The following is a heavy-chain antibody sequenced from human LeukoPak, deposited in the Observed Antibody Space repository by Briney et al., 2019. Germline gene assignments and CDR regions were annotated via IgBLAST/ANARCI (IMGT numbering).Heavy chain of an antibody. D-gene: IGHD1-26*01. Sequence: GGSLRLSCATSGFTFTEYWMTWVRQAPGKGLDWVSIITNDSDDTKYADSVRGRFTISRDNSKNTVFLQMNTLRVDDTAVYYCVKGVGPRAPNGRVFEYWGQGALVTVSS. J-gene: IGHJ4*02. CDR2: ITNDSDDT. CDR1: GFTFTEYW. CDR3: VKGVGPRAPNGRVFEY. V-gene: IGHV3-23*01.